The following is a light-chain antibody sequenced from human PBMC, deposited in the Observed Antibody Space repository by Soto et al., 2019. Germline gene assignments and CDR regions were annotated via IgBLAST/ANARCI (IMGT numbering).Light chain of an antibody. CDR2: DAS. V-gene: IGKV1-5*01. J-gene: IGKJ2*01. CDR1: QSISSW. Sequence: DIQMTQSPSTLSASVGDRVTITCRASQSISSWLAWYQQNPGKAPKLLIYDASSLESGVPSRFSGSGSGTEFTLTIRSLQPDDFATYYFQQYNSWYTFGQGTQMEIK. CDR3: QQYNSWYT.